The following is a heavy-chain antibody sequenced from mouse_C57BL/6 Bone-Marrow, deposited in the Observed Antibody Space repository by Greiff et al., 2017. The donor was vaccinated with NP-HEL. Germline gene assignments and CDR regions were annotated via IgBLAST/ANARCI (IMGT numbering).Heavy chain of an antibody. D-gene: IGHD1-1*01. Sequence: QVQLQQSGAELVKPGASVKISCKASGYAFSSYWMNWVKQRPGKGLEWIGQIYPGGGDTNYNGKFKGKATLTADKASSTAYMQLSRLTSEDSAFYCCARERCLAWFAYWGQGTLVTVSA. CDR3: ARERCLAWFAY. V-gene: IGHV1-80*01. CDR2: IYPGGGDT. CDR1: GYAFSSYW. J-gene: IGHJ3*01.